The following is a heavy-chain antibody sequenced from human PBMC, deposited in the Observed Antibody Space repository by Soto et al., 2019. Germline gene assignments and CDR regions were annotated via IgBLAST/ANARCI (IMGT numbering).Heavy chain of an antibody. CDR3: ARSRYIGTYSRRFLHX. Sequence: WGCLALSSAASGFTVSSTYLTWVRQAPGKGLEWVSILYTGTDTVYADSVKGRFTISRDSSKNTFYLQMNSLRAEDTAMYFCARSRYIGTYSRRFLHXWGQGSSVTVS. D-gene: IGHD1-26*01. CDR1: GFTVSSTY. V-gene: IGHV3-53*01. J-gene: IGHJ4*02. CDR2: LYTGTDT.